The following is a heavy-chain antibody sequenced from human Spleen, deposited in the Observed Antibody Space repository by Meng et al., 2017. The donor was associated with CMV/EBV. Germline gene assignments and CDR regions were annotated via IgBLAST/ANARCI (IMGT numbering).Heavy chain of an antibody. J-gene: IGHJ1*01. V-gene: IGHV4-59*01. Sequence: CTVSGVSISSYYWTWIRQHPGKGLEWIGYIYYRGNTNYNPSPKSRVTMSVDTSRNQFSLTLSSVTAADTAVYYCSRDYCGGDCYSLGHWGQGSLVTVSS. CDR1: GVSISSYY. CDR3: SRDYCGGDCYSLGH. CDR2: IYYRGNT. D-gene: IGHD2-21*01.